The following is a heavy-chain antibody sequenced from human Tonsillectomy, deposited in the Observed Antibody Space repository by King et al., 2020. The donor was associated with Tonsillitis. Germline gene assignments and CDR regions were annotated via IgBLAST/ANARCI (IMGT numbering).Heavy chain of an antibody. D-gene: IGHD3-16*01. CDR2: IFPGDSDR. V-gene: IGHV5-51*01. Sequence: QLVQSGAEVKKPGESLKISCKGSGYSFSDNWIGWVRQMPGKGLEYMGIIFPGDSDRRYSPSFQGRVTISVDKSISTAYLQWGSLKASDTASYYCAGHVGDPGGMDVWGQGTTVTVSS. CDR3: AGHVGDPGGMDV. J-gene: IGHJ6*02. CDR1: GYSFSDNW.